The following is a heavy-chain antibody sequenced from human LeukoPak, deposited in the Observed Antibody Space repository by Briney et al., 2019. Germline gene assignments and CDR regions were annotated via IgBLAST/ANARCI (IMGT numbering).Heavy chain of an antibody. J-gene: IGHJ4*02. CDR1: GFTFSSYG. Sequence: PGGSLRLSCAASGFTFSSYGMSWVRQAPGKGLEWVSAISGSGGSTYYADSVKGRFTISRDNSKNTLYLQMNSLRAEDTAVYYCAKGLLWFGELFGPFDYWGQGTLVTVSS. CDR3: AKGLLWFGELFGPFDY. CDR2: ISGSGGST. D-gene: IGHD3-10*01. V-gene: IGHV3-23*01.